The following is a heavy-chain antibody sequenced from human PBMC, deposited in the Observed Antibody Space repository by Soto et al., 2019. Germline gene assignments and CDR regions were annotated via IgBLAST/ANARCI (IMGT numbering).Heavy chain of an antibody. CDR2: INHSGST. CDR3: AREREPLYGDSTMYYFDY. Sequence: SETLSLTCAFYGGSFSVYYWSWIRQPPGKGLEWIGEINHSGSTNYNPSLKSRVTISVDTSKNQFSLKLSSVTAADTAVYYCAREREPLYGDSTMYYFDYWGQGTLVTVSS. D-gene: IGHD4-17*01. CDR1: GGSFSVYY. V-gene: IGHV4-34*01. J-gene: IGHJ4*02.